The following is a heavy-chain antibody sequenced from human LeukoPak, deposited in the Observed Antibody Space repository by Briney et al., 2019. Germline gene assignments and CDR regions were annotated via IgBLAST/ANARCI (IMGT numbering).Heavy chain of an antibody. D-gene: IGHD2-21*01. CDR2: ISGYGGTT. CDR1: GFTFSSYA. J-gene: IGHJ4*02. V-gene: IGHV3-23*01. Sequence: PGGSLRLSCAASGFTFSSYAMSWVRQAPGKGLEWVSGISGYGGTTYHADSVEGRFTISRDNSKNTLYLQMNSLRAEDTAVYYCAKVRSXLAXCXGDXYSPFDYWGQGTLVTVSS. CDR3: AKVRSXLAXCXGDXYSPFDY.